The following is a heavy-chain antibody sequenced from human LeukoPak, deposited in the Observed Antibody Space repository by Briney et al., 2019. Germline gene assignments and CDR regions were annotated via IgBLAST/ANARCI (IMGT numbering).Heavy chain of an antibody. D-gene: IGHD5-24*01. J-gene: IGHJ4*02. V-gene: IGHV7-4-1*02. CDR2: IKTKTGNA. Sequence: ASVKVSCTTFGYAFTRYSMNWVRQAPGHGREWRGWIKTKTGNAAYTQGFTGRCVFSSDTALSTAYLQISSLKAEDTAVYYGAGDWTRDGDNFCDYWGQGTLVTVSS. CDR1: GYAFTRYS. CDR3: AGDWTRDGDNFCDY.